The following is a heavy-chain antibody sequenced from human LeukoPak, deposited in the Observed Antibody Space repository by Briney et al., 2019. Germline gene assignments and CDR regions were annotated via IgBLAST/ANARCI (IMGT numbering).Heavy chain of an antibody. Sequence: PSETLSLTCTVSGGSISSYYWSWIRQPPGQGLEWIGYIYYSGSTNSNPSLKSRVTISVDTSKNQCSLTLSSVTAADTAVYYCARGRDNYYDSSGRRVGYEFDYWGQGTLVTVSS. J-gene: IGHJ4*02. V-gene: IGHV4-59*08. CDR1: GGSISSYY. CDR3: ARGRDNYYDSSGRRVGYEFDY. D-gene: IGHD3-22*01. CDR2: IYYSGST.